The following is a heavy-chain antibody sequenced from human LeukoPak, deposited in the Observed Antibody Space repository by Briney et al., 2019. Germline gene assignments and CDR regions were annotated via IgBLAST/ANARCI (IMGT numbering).Heavy chain of an antibody. D-gene: IGHD5-24*01. CDR3: AKDWGGWLQPFDY. Sequence: GGSLRLSCTVSGFTVSSDSMSWVRQAPGEGLEWVSFIYSGGSTHYSDSVKGRFTISRDNSKNTLYLQMNSLRAEDTAVYYCAKDWGGWLQPFDYWGQGTLVTVSS. J-gene: IGHJ4*02. CDR1: GFTVSSDS. CDR2: IYSGGST. V-gene: IGHV3-53*05.